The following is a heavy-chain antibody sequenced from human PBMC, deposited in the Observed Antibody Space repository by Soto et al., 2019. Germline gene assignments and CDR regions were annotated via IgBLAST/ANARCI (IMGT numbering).Heavy chain of an antibody. D-gene: IGHD3-10*01. CDR1: GYTFTSYY. Sequence: QVQLVQSGAEVKKPGASVKVSCKASGYTFTSYYMHWVRQAPGQGLEWMGIINPSGGSTSYAQKLQGRGTMARDTATSTVYMELSSLRSEDTAVYYCARANLWFGDGAFEIWGQGTMVTVSS. J-gene: IGHJ3*02. V-gene: IGHV1-46*03. CDR2: INPSGGST. CDR3: ARANLWFGDGAFEI.